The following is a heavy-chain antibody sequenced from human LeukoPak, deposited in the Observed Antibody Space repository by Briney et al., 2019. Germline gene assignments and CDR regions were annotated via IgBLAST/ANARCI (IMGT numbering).Heavy chain of an antibody. CDR1: GYTFTSYG. CDR3: ARAPLGDFWSGYYTAVDY. D-gene: IGHD3-3*01. CDR2: ISAYNGNT. J-gene: IGHJ4*02. Sequence: ASVKVSCKASGYTFTSYGISWVRQAPGQGLEWMGWISAYNGNTNYAQKLQGRVTMTTDTSTSTAYMELRSLRSDDTAVYYCARAPLGDFWSGYYTAVDYWGQGTLVPVSS. V-gene: IGHV1-18*01.